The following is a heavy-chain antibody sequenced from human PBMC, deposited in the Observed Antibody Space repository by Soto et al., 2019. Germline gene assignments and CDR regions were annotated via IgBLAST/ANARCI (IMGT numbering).Heavy chain of an antibody. J-gene: IGHJ4*02. CDR1: GFTFSSYW. V-gene: IGHV3-7*05. CDR3: ARDNGDLHFDY. CDR2: IKQDGSEK. Sequence: PGGSLRLSCAASGFTFSSYWMSWVRQAPGKGLEWVANIKQDGSEKYYVDSVKGRFTISRDNAKNSLYLQMNSLRAEGTAVYYCARDNGDLHFDYWGQGTLVTVSS. D-gene: IGHD2-8*01.